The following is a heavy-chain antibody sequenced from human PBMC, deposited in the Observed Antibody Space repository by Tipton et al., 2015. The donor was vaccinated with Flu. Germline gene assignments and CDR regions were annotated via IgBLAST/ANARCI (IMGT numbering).Heavy chain of an antibody. CDR1: GFTFDDYA. Sequence: SLRLSCAASGFTFDDYAMHWVRQAPGKGLEWVSGISWNSGSIGYADSVKGRFTISRDNAKNSLYLQMNSLRAEDTALYYCAKDAEENSSGWSLFDYWGQGTLVTVSS. J-gene: IGHJ4*02. CDR3: AKDAEENSSGWSLFDY. V-gene: IGHV3-9*01. CDR2: ISWNSGSI. D-gene: IGHD6-19*01.